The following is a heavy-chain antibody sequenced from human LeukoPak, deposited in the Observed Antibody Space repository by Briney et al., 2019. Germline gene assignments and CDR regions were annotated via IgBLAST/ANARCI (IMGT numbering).Heavy chain of an antibody. D-gene: IGHD3-22*01. V-gene: IGHV3-53*01. CDR2: IYDNGCT. CDR3: TRDSYDFDSNGSVDI. CDR1: GLTVNRNY. J-gene: IGHJ3*02. Sequence: PGGSLRLSCAVSGLTVNRNYMSWVRQAPGQGLEWVSVIYDNGCTYYADSVKGRFTISRDDAKSTLYLQMNSLRVEDTAVYYCTRDSYDFDSNGSVDIWGQGTMVTVSS.